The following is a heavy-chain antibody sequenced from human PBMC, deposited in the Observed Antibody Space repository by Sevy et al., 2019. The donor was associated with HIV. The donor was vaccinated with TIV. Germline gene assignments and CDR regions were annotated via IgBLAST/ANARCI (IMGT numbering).Heavy chain of an antibody. CDR1: GFTFSSYA. Sequence: GGSLRLSCAASGFTFSSYAMSWVRQAPGKGLEWVSGLSGNGGSTNYADSVKGRFALSRDKSKNTLYLQMNNLRAEDTAIYFCAKDRIWELGDAFDIWGQGTMVTVSS. D-gene: IGHD1-7*01. J-gene: IGHJ3*02. CDR2: LSGNGGST. CDR3: AKDRIWELGDAFDI. V-gene: IGHV3-23*01.